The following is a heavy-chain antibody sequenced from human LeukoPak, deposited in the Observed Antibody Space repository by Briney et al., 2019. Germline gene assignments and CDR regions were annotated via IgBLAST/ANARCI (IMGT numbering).Heavy chain of an antibody. V-gene: IGHV3-11*03. CDR2: ISSSSSYT. Sequence: GGSLRLSCAASGFTFSDYYMSWIRQAPGKGLEWVSYISSSSSYTNYADSVKGRFTISRDNAKNSLYLQMNSPRAEDTAVYYCASNSGSHNEHFDYWGQGTLVTVSS. CDR3: ASNSGSHNEHFDY. CDR1: GFTFSDYY. J-gene: IGHJ4*02. D-gene: IGHD1-26*01.